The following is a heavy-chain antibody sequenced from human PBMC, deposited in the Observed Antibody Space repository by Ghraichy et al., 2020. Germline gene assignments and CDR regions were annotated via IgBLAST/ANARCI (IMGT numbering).Heavy chain of an antibody. CDR3: ARGFRLQLKSPYFDY. D-gene: IGHD5-24*01. CDR2: IYHSGST. V-gene: IGHV4-4*02. Sequence: SETLSLTCAVSGGSISSSNWWSWVRQPPGKGLEWIGEIYHSGSTNYNPSLKSRVTISVDKSKNQFSLKLSSVTAADTAVYYCARGFRLQLKSPYFDYWGQGTLVTVSS. J-gene: IGHJ4*02. CDR1: GGSISSSNW.